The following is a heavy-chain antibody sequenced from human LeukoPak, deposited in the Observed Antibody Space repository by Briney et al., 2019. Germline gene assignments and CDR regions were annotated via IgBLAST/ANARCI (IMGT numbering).Heavy chain of an antibody. CDR3: ARPSKAGRSWQSRYFDY. J-gene: IGHJ4*02. CDR1: GFIFGDYA. CDR2: ISSSSSYI. V-gene: IGHV3-21*01. D-gene: IGHD6-19*01. Sequence: GGSLRLSCSGSGFIFGDYAIHWVRQAPGKGLEWVSSISSSSSYIYYADSLKGRFTISRDNAKNSLYLQLNSLRAGDTAVYYCARPSKAGRSWQSRYFDYWGQGTLVTVSS.